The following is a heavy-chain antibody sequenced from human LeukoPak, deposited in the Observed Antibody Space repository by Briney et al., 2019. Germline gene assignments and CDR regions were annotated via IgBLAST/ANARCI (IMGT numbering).Heavy chain of an antibody. V-gene: IGHV3-7*03. Sequence: PGGSLRLSCAASGFTFSSYWTNWARQAPGKGLEWVASINHNGNVNYYVDSVKGRFTISRDNAKSSLYLQMSNLRAEDTAVYFCARGGGLDVWGQGATVTVSS. CDR1: GFTFSSYW. CDR3: ARGGGLDV. J-gene: IGHJ6*02. CDR2: INHNGNVN. D-gene: IGHD3-16*01.